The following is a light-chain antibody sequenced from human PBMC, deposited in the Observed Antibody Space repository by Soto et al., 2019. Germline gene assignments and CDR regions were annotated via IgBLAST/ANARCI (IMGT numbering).Light chain of an antibody. Sequence: EVGVSQAAATRSGSPGARVSLSCRASQSLSSKLAWYQQKLGQTPRLLIYDASTRATGIPDRFSGSGSGTEFTLTISRLQSEDLAVYYCQHFRNWPLTFGGRTKVAIK. CDR1: QSLSSK. CDR3: QHFRNWPLT. J-gene: IGKJ4*01. CDR2: DAS. V-gene: IGKV3-15*01.